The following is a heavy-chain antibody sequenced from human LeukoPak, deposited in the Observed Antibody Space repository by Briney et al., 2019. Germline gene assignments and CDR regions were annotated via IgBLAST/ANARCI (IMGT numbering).Heavy chain of an antibody. CDR3: ARGEVVALGYYYYYYMDV. CDR2: IYYSGST. Sequence: PSETLSLSCTVSGGSISSSSYYWGWIRQPPGKGLQWIASIYYSGSTYYNPSLKSRVTISVDTSKNQFSLKLSSVTAADTAVYYCARGEVVALGYYYYYYMDVWGKGTTVTVSS. V-gene: IGHV4-39*07. J-gene: IGHJ6*03. D-gene: IGHD2-15*01. CDR1: GGSISSSSYY.